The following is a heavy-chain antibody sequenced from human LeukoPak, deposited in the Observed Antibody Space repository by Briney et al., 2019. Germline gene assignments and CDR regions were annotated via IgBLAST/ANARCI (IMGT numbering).Heavy chain of an antibody. Sequence: GGSLRLSCAASGFTFSSYEMNWVRQAPGKGLEWVSYISSSGSTIYYADSVKGRFTISRDNAKNSLYLQMNSLRAEDTAVYYCARGPLITFGRGWAGKDWGQGTLVTVSS. CDR2: ISSSGSTI. CDR3: ARGPLITFGRGWAGKD. D-gene: IGHD3-16*01. J-gene: IGHJ1*01. V-gene: IGHV3-48*03. CDR1: GFTFSSYE.